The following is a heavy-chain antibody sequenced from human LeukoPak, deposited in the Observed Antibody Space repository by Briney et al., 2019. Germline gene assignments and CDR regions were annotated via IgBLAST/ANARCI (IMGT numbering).Heavy chain of an antibody. V-gene: IGHV3-21*01. CDR2: ISSSSSYI. CDR3: ARSESRRADFWSGRAPFDY. D-gene: IGHD3-3*01. CDR1: GFTFSSYS. Sequence: PGGSLRLSCAASGFTFSSYSMNWVRQAPGKGLEWVSSISSSSSYIYYADSVKGRFTISRDNAKNSLYLQMNSLRAEDTAVYYCARSESRRADFWSGRAPFDYWGQGTLVTVSS. J-gene: IGHJ4*02.